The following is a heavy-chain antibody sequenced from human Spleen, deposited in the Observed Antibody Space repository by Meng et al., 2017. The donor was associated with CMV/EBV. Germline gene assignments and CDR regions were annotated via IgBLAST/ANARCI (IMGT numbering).Heavy chain of an antibody. CDR1: GYNIPQNK. CDR2: NRVYSGDT. D-gene: IGHD1-1*01. CDR3: VRDKRDYWKINWFDP. Sequence: SGYNIPQNKITWVREAPGQGVEWMGMNRVYSGDTQYAQKFQDRVPMTSDTSTNTIYMQLRSVRSDDSAVYYSVRDKRDYWKINWFDPWGQGTLVTVSS. V-gene: IGHV1-18*04. J-gene: IGHJ5*02.